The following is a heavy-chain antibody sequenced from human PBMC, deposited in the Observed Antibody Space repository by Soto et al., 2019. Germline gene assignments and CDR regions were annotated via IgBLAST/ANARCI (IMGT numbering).Heavy chain of an antibody. D-gene: IGHD3-22*01. CDR2: IYYSGST. CDR1: GGSISSGDYY. J-gene: IGHJ4*02. CDR3: ARSPHYYDSSSPGDY. Sequence: SETLSLTCTVSGGSISSGDYYWSWIRQPPGKGLEWIGYIYYSGSTYYNPSLKSRVTISVDTSKNQFSLKLSSVTAADTAVYYCARSPHYYDSSSPGDYWGQGTLVTVS. V-gene: IGHV4-30-4*01.